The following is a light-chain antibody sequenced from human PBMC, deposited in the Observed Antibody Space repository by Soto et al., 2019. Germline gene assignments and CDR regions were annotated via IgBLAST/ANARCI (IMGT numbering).Light chain of an antibody. Sequence: EIVMTQSPATLAVSPGERVTLSCRASQSVGRNLAWYQQKPGQAPRLLIYDASPRATTIPDRFSGSGSETDFTLTIRSLQSEDLAVYYCQQYNNWTYTFGQGTKLE. CDR3: QQYNNWTYT. CDR2: DAS. J-gene: IGKJ2*01. V-gene: IGKV3-15*01. CDR1: QSVGRN.